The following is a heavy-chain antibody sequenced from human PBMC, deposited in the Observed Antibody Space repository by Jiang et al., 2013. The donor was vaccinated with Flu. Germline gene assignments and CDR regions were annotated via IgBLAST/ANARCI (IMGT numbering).Heavy chain of an antibody. V-gene: IGHV1-18*01. D-gene: IGHD2-2*02. J-gene: IGHJ3*02. CDR3: ARASHSSTTCYNCDALDI. Sequence: GAEVKKPGASVKVSCKASGYIFTRYGISWVRQAPGQGLEWVAWISAYNGNTNYAQKFQGRVTMTTDTSTSTAYMELRSLRSDDSAVYYCARASHSSTTCYNCDALDIWGQGTMVTVSS. CDR2: ISAYNGNT. CDR1: GYIFTRYG.